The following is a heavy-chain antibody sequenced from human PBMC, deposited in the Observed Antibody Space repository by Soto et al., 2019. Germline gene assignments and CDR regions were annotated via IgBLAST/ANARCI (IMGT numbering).Heavy chain of an antibody. CDR3: ARDYVTVTSHYSGLSGV. V-gene: IGHV3-23*01. D-gene: IGHD5-12*01. Sequence: EGQLLESGGRLVQPGGSLRISCAASGFASVTYAISWVRQAPGKGLEWISAISETNSATYYAVSVRGRFTISRDISKSTVYLQMNSLRADDTAVYYCARDYVTVTSHYSGLSGVWGQGTMVTVSS. CDR1: GFASVTYA. J-gene: IGHJ3*01. CDR2: ISETNSAT.